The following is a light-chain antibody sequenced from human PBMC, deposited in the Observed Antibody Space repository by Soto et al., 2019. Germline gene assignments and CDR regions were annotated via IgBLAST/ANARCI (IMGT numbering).Light chain of an antibody. CDR3: QQYNNWLLFT. CDR2: GAS. J-gene: IGKJ3*01. CDR1: QSVSSN. Sequence: EIVMTQSPATLSVSPGERATLSCRASQSVSSNLAWYQQKPGQAPRLLIYGASTRATGIPARFSGSGSRTEFTITISSLQSEDFAVYYCQQYNNWLLFTFGPGTKVDIK. V-gene: IGKV3-15*01.